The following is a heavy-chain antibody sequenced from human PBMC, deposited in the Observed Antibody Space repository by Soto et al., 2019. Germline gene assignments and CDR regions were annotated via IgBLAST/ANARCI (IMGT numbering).Heavy chain of an antibody. CDR3: ARDVGMIPAALGAFDI. CDR2: ISYDGSNK. CDR1: GFTFSSYA. J-gene: IGHJ3*02. D-gene: IGHD2-2*01. Sequence: QVQLVESGGGVVQPGRSLRLSCAASGFTFSSYAMHWVRQAPGKGLEWVAVISYDGSNKYYADSVKGRFTISRDNSKNTLYLQMNSLRAEATAVYYCARDVGMIPAALGAFDIWGQGTMVTVSS. V-gene: IGHV3-30-3*01.